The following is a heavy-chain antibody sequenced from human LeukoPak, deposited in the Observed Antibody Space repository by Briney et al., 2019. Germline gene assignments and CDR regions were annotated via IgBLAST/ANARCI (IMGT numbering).Heavy chain of an antibody. CDR2: INPSGVRT. CDR1: GHTFTSYY. Sequence: DSVRVSCKASGHTFTSYYMHWVRQAPGQGLEWLGIINPSGVRTSNAQTLQGRVTMTRDTSTSTVYMELRSLRSEDTAVYYCATSPPICYYGSGNYYYYYMDVWGKGTTVTVSS. CDR3: ATSPPICYYGSGNYYYYYMDV. D-gene: IGHD3-10*01. V-gene: IGHV1-46*01. J-gene: IGHJ6*03.